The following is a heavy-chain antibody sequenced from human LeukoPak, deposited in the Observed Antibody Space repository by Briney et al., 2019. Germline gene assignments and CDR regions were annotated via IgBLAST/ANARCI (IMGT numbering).Heavy chain of an antibody. V-gene: IGHV4-61*08. CDR2: IYYSGST. CDR1: GGSISSDGYY. J-gene: IGHJ6*02. Sequence: PSQTLSLTCTVSGGSISSDGYYWSWIRQPPGKGLEWIGYIYYSGSTNYNPSLKSRVTISVDTSKNQFSLKLSSVTAADTAVYYCARGDYYYGMDVWGQGTTVTVSS. CDR3: ARGDYYYGMDV.